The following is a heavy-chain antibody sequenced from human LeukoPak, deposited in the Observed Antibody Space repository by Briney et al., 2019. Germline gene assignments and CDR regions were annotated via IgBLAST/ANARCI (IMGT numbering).Heavy chain of an antibody. J-gene: IGHJ3*02. Sequence: PSETLSLTCTVSGGSVSSYYWSWIRQPPGRGLEWIAYPSHSGSRDSNPSLTSRVTTLVDTSKNQFSLKLTSVTAADTAVYYCARARYANAWYAFDIWGHGTMVTVSS. CDR2: PSHSGSR. D-gene: IGHD2-2*01. V-gene: IGHV4-59*02. CDR1: GGSVSSYY. CDR3: ARARYANAWYAFDI.